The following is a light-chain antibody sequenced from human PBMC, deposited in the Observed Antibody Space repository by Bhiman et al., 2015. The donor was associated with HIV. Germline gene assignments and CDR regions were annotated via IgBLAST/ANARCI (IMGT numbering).Light chain of an antibody. CDR1: SSNIGAGYD. CDR2: GNS. Sequence: QSVLTQPPSVSGAPGQRVTISCTGSSSNIGAGYDVHWYQQLPGTAPKLLIYGNSNRPSGVPDRFSGSKSGTSASLAITGLQAEEEADYYCCSYAGSYSVFGGGTKLTVL. J-gene: IGLJ2*01. CDR3: CSYAGSYSV. V-gene: IGLV1-40*01.